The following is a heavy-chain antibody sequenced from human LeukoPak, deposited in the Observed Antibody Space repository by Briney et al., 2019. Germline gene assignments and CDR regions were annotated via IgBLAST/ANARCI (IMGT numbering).Heavy chain of an antibody. CDR2: ISYDGSNK. J-gene: IGHJ4*02. CDR3: ARSGGSYVAFDY. V-gene: IGHV3-30-3*01. Sequence: TGGSLRLSCAASGFTFSSYAMHWVRQAPGKGLEWVAVISYDGSNKYYADSVKGRFTISRDNSKNTLYLQMNSLRAEDTAVYYCARSGGSYVAFDYWGQGTLVTVSS. CDR1: GFTFSSYA. D-gene: IGHD1-26*01.